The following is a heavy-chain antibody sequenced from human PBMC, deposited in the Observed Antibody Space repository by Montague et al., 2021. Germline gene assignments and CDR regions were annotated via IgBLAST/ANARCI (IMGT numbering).Heavy chain of an antibody. CDR2: IYYSRRT. Sequence: SETLSLTCSVSGASISDYYWSWIRQPLGQGLEWIGYIYYSRRTNYNPPLKSRVTISVDTSKNQFSLKLSSVTAADTAFYYCAVTNPYYYYGMDVWGQGTTVTVSS. J-gene: IGHJ6*02. D-gene: IGHD1-14*01. CDR1: GASISDYY. V-gene: IGHV4-59*01. CDR3: AVTNPYYYYGMDV.